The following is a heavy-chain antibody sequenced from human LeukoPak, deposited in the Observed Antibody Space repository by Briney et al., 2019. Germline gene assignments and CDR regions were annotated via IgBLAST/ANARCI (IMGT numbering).Heavy chain of an antibody. CDR3: ASHRYYDSSGYLGGAFDI. V-gene: IGHV4-31*03. J-gene: IGHJ3*02. D-gene: IGHD3-22*01. Sequence: SQTLSLTCTVSGGSISSGGYYWSWIRQHPGQGLEWIGYIYYSGSTYYNPSLKSRVTISVDTSKNQFSLKLSSVTAADTAVYYCASHRYYDSSGYLGGAFDIWGQGTMVTVSS. CDR2: IYYSGST. CDR1: GGSISSGGYY.